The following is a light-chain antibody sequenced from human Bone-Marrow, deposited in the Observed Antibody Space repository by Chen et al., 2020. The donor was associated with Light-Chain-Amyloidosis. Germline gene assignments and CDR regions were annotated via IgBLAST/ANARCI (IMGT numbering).Light chain of an antibody. CDR3: MQSIHLRT. J-gene: IGKJ1*01. CDR1: PSQLYSNGVTY. V-gene: IGKV2D-29*01. Sequence: DVVMTQTPLSLSVTPGQPASISCKSSPSQLYSNGVTYLYWFLQKPGQPPQLLIYEAFNRFSGVPHRFSGSGAGTDFTLKISRVEAEDVGTYYCMQSIHLRTFGQGTKVEIK. CDR2: EAF.